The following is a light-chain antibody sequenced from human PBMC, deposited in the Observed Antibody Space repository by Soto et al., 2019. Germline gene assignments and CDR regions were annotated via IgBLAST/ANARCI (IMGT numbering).Light chain of an antibody. CDR1: SSDLGTYNY. J-gene: IGLJ2*01. Sequence: QSALTQPASVSGSPGQSITISCTGTSSDLGTYNYVSWYQQHPGKAPKLMIYDVSARPSGLSNRFSGSKFGNTASLTISGLQAEDEAVYYCSSYANNLVFGGGTKLTVL. V-gene: IGLV2-14*01. CDR3: SSYANNLV. CDR2: DVS.